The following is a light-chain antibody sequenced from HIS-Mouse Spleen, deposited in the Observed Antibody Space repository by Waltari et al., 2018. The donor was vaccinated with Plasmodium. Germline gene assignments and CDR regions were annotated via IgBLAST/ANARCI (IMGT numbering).Light chain of an antibody. CDR2: EGS. J-gene: IGLJ3*02. CDR1: SRYFGRYHL. V-gene: IGLV2-23*01. Sequence: QSALTQPAPLSGSPGQSIPLPCTGTSRYFGRYHLVSWYQQHPGKAPKLMIYEGSKRPSGVSNRFSGSKSGNTASLTISGLQAEDEADYYCCSYAGSSTNWVFGGGTKLTVL. CDR3: CSYAGSSTNWV.